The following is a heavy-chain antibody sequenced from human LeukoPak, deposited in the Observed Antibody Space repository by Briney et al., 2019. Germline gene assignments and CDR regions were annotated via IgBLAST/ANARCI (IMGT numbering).Heavy chain of an antibody. V-gene: IGHV3-7*01. D-gene: IGHD2-21*02. CDR3: ARVNVVVTAMVY. J-gene: IGHJ4*02. CDR2: IKQDGSEK. CDR1: GFTFSNYW. Sequence: GGSLRLSCAASGFTFSNYWMSWVRQAPGKGLEWVANIKQDGSEKYYVDSVKGRFTISRDNAKNSLYLQMNSLRAEDTAVYYCARVNVVVTAMVYWGQGTLVTVSS.